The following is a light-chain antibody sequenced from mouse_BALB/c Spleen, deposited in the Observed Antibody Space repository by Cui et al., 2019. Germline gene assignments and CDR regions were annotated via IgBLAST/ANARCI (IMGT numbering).Light chain of an antibody. V-gene: IGKV4-80*01. J-gene: IGKJ1*01. CDR1: SIVSY. Sequence: QFVLTQSQAIMSASLGAVITLTCSASSIVSYMHWYQQKSGTSPKRLIYSTSNLASGVPSRFSGGGSGTFYSLTISSVEAEDAADYYCHQWSSYPWTFGGGTKLEMK. CDR2: STS. CDR3: HQWSSYPWT.